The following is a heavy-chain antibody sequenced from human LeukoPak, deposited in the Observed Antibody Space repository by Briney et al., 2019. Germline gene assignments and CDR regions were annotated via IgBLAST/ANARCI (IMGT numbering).Heavy chain of an antibody. CDR1: GFTFSDYY. J-gene: IGHJ4*02. D-gene: IGHD4-11*01. CDR3: ARDGRLTTVTTC. CDR2: ISTSGSTM. Sequence: PGGSLRLSCAASGFTFSDYYMGWMRQAPGKGLEWVSYISTSGSTMNYADSVKGRFTISRDNAENSMYLQMNSLRVEDTAVYYCARDGRLTTVTTCWGQGTLVTVSS. V-gene: IGHV3-11*01.